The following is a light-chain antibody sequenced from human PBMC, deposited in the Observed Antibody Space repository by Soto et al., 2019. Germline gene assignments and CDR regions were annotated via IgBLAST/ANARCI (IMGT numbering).Light chain of an antibody. CDR1: QSVSSSY. CDR2: GAS. Sequence: EIVLTQSPGTLSLSPGESATLSCRASQSVSSSYLAWYQQKPGQAPRLLIYGASNRATGIADRFSAGGSGTDFTLTISRLQPEELAVYFCQQYGSSPLTFGGWTKVDIK. J-gene: IGKJ4*01. CDR3: QQYGSSPLT. V-gene: IGKV3-20*01.